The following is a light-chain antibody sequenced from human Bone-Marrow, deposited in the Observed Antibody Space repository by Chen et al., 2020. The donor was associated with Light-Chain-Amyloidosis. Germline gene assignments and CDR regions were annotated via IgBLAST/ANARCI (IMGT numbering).Light chain of an antibody. CDR2: EVT. J-gene: IGLJ1*01. CDR1: SSDVGGDNH. CDR3: SSYTITNTLV. Sequence: QSALTQPASVSGSPGQSITISCTGTSSDVGGDNHVSWYQQHPDKAPILMIYEVTNRPSWVPDRCSGSKSDNTASLTISGLQTEDDADYFGSSYTITNTLVFGSGTRVTVL. V-gene: IGLV2-14*01.